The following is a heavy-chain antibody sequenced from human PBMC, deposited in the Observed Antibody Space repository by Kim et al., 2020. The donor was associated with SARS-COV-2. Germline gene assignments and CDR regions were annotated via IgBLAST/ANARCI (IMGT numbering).Heavy chain of an antibody. Sequence: RFTISLDKSKNTLYLRMNSLRAEDTAVYYCAKDLPRDYYVSGSQYGAFDYWGQGTLVTVSS. J-gene: IGHJ4*02. D-gene: IGHD3-10*01. V-gene: IGHV3-30*02. CDR3: AKDLPRDYYVSGSQYGAFDY.